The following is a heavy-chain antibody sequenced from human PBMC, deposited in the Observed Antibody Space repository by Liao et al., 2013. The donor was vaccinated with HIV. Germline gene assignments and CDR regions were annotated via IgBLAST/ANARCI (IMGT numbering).Heavy chain of an antibody. CDR3: ARGGGGKGFDS. CDR2: VYYSGST. D-gene: IGHD4-23*01. J-gene: IGHJ4*02. V-gene: IGHV4-59*12. CDR1: GGSISTFQ. Sequence: QVQLQESGPGLVKPSETLSLICTVSGGSISTFQWTWIRQPPGKGLQWIGHVYYSGSTNYHSSLKSRVTISADTSKNQFSLKVTYVTAADTAVYYCARGGGGKGFDSWGQGILVTVSS.